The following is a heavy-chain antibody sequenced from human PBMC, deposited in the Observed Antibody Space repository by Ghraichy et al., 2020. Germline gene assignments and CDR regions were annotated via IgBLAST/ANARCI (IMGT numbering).Heavy chain of an antibody. CDR1: GFTFSSYW. V-gene: IGHV3-7*01. CDR2: IKQDGSEK. Sequence: GGSLRLSCAASGFTFSSYWMSWVRQAPGKGLEWVANIKQDGSEKYYVDSVKGRFTISRDNAKNSLYLQMNSLRAEDTAVYYCARGDYGDYRPFMLYFDYWGQGTLVTVSS. J-gene: IGHJ4*02. CDR3: ARGDYGDYRPFMLYFDY. D-gene: IGHD4-17*01.